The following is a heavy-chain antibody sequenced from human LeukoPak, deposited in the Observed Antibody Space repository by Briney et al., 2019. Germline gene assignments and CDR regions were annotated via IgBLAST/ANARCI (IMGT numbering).Heavy chain of an antibody. D-gene: IGHD3-10*01. CDR3: ARGRGYYGSGSYVDY. CDR2: IKQDGSEK. V-gene: IGHV3-7*01. Sequence: GGSLRLSCAASGVTFSSYWMSWVRQAPGKGLEWVANIKQDGSEKYYVDSVKGRFTISRDNAKNSLYLQMNSLRAEDTAVYYCARGRGYYGSGSYVDYWGQGTLVTVSS. CDR1: GVTFSSYW. J-gene: IGHJ4*02.